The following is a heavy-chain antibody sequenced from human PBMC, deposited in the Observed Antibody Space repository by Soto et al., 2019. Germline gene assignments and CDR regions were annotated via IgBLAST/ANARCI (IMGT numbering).Heavy chain of an antibody. CDR2: IYPGDSDT. D-gene: IGHD5-18*01. CDR3: ARIQGWIQLWLLNAFDI. J-gene: IGHJ3*02. CDR1: VDSVSRYW. Sequence: GAAVKISGEGSVDSVSRYWICWERQMPGKGLEWMGIIYPGDSDTRYSPSFQGQVTISADKSISTAYLQWSSLKASDTAMYYCARIQGWIQLWLLNAFDIWGQGTMVTVSS. V-gene: IGHV5-51*01.